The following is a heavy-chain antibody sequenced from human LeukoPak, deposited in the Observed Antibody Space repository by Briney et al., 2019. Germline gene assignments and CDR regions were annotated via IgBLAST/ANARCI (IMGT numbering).Heavy chain of an antibody. J-gene: IGHJ4*02. CDR2: ISAYNGNT. Sequence: ASETVSCKASGYTFTSYGISWVRQAPGQGLGWMGWISAYNGNTNYAQKLQGRVTMTTDTSTSTAYMELRSLRSDDTAVYYCARILARTKTSSRWYERKTSNFDYWGQGTLVTVSS. D-gene: IGHD6-13*01. CDR1: GYTFTSYG. CDR3: ARILARTKTSSRWYERKTSNFDY. V-gene: IGHV1-18*01.